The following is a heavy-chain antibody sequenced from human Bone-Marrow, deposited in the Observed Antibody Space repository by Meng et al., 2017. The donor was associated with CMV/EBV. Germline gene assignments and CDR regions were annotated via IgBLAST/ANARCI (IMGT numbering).Heavy chain of an antibody. J-gene: IGHJ6*02. CDR2: MNPNSGNT. CDR1: GYSFTGYY. Sequence: SVKVSCMASGYSFTGYYMHWVRQAPGQGLEWMGWMNPNSGNTGYAQKFQGRVTITRNTSISTAYMELSSLRSEDTAVYYCTRAKYRSSWYPYDYYYGMDAWGQGTTVTVSS. CDR3: TRAKYRSSWYPYDYYYGMDA. D-gene: IGHD6-13*01. V-gene: IGHV1-8*03.